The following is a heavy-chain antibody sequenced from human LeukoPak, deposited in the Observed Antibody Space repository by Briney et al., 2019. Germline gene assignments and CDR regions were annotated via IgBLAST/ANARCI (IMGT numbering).Heavy chain of an antibody. CDR1: GGSISSYY. V-gene: IGHV4-59*12. D-gene: IGHD6-19*01. J-gene: IGHJ4*02. CDR2: IYYSGST. Sequence: SKTLSLTCTVSGGSISSYYWSWIRQPPGKGLEWIGYIYYSGSTNYNPSLKSRVTISVDTSKNQFSLHLNSVTPEDTAVYYCARENNPWLVTHPMCHFDYWGQGTLVTVSS. CDR3: ARENNPWLVTHPMCHFDY.